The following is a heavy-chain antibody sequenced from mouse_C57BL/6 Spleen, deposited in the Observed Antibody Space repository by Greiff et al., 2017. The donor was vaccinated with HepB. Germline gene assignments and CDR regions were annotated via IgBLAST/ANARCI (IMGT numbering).Heavy chain of an antibody. CDR2: IYPGDGDT. D-gene: IGHD3-2*02. Sequence: VQLQQSGPELVKPGASVKISCKASGYAFSSSWMNWVKQRPGKGLEWIGRIYPGDGDTNYNGKFKGKATLTADKSSSTAYMQLSSLTSEDSAVYFCERRGAQATLYYFDYWGQGTTLTVSS. CDR1: GYAFSSSW. V-gene: IGHV1-82*01. J-gene: IGHJ2*01. CDR3: ERRGAQATLYYFDY.